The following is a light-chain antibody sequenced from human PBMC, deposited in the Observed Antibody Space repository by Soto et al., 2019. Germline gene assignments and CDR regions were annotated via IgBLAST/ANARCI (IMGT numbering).Light chain of an antibody. J-gene: IGKJ1*01. V-gene: IGKV3-20*01. CDR3: QQYDSSWT. Sequence: EIVLTQSPGTLSLSPGERATLSCRASQSVSGRLAWYQQKPGQAPRLLIYGASSRATGIPDRFSGSGSETDFTLTISRLGPEDFAVYYCQQYDSSWTFGQGTKVDIK. CDR2: GAS. CDR1: QSVSGR.